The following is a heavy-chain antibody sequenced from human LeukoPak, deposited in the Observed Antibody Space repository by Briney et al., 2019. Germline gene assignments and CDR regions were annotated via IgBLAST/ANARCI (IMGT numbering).Heavy chain of an antibody. CDR2: ISGSGGST. D-gene: IGHD3-16*02. Sequence: GGSLRLSCAASGFTFSSYAMNWVRQAPGKGLEWVSAISGSGGSTYYADSVKGRFTISRDNSKNTLYLQMNSLRAEDTAVYYCAKEMITFGGVIIRAFDIWGQGTMVTVSS. J-gene: IGHJ3*02. CDR1: GFTFSSYA. V-gene: IGHV3-23*01. CDR3: AKEMITFGGVIIRAFDI.